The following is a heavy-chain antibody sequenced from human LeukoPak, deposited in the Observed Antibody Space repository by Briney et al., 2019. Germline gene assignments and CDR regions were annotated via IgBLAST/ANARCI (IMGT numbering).Heavy chain of an antibody. D-gene: IGHD4-17*01. V-gene: IGHV3-64*01. CDR2: ISSNGGST. J-gene: IGHJ3*02. CDR3: ARSDGDYGGGAFDI. CDR1: GFTFSSYA. Sequence: PGGSLRLSRAASGFTFSSYAMHWVRQAPGKGLEYVSAISSNGGSTYYANSVKGRFTISRDNSKNTLYLQMGSLRAEDMAVYYCARSDGDYGGGAFDIWGQGTMVTVSS.